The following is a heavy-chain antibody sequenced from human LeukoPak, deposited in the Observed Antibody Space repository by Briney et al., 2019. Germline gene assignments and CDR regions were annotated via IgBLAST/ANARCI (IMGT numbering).Heavy chain of an antibody. V-gene: IGHV4-39*01. CDR1: GGSISSSSCY. J-gene: IGHJ4*02. CDR3: ARHAPLDYGDYVGYFDY. CDR2: IYYSGST. D-gene: IGHD4-17*01. Sequence: PSETLSLTCTVSGGSISSSSCYWGWIRQPPGKGLEWIGSIYYSGSTYYNPSLKSRVTISVDTSKNQFSLKLSSVTAADTAVYYCARHAPLDYGDYVGYFDYWGQGTLVTVSS.